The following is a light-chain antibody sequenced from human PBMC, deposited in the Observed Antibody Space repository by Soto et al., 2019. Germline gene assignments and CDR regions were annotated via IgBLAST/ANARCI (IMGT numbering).Light chain of an antibody. Sequence: QSVLTQPHSVSGFPGQSVAISCSGNSSDVGGYNYVSWYQQHPGKAPKLIIFDVNKRPSGVPDRFSGSKSGSTASLTISGLQAEDEADYFCCSYGGSFYVVVNGTKVTVL. V-gene: IGLV2-11*01. J-gene: IGLJ1*01. CDR2: DVN. CDR3: CSYGGSFYV. CDR1: SSDVGGYNY.